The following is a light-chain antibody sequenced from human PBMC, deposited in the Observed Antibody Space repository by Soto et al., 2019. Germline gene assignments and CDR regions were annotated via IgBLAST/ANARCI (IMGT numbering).Light chain of an antibody. J-gene: IGLJ3*02. CDR1: SSDVGRYNY. Sequence: QSVLTQPASVSGSPGQSITISCTGTSSDVGRYNYVSWCQQHPGKAPKLVIYDVTFRPSGLSDRFSGSKSGNTASLTISGLQAEDEADYYCSSYSTSGSWVFGGWTKLTVL. V-gene: IGLV2-14*03. CDR3: SSYSTSGSWV. CDR2: DVT.